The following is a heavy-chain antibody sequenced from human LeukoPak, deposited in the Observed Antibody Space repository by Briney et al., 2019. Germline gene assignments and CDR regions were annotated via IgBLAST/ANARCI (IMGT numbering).Heavy chain of an antibody. Sequence: GGSLRLSCAASGFTFSSHAMSWVRQAPGKGLEWVSAISGGGGSTYYADSVKGRFTISRDNSKNTLYLQMNSLRADDTAVYYCANPGRYSSGWVFPPCFDYWGQGTLVTVSS. CDR2: ISGGGGST. CDR3: ANPGRYSSGWVFPPCFDY. J-gene: IGHJ4*02. CDR1: GFTFSSHA. V-gene: IGHV3-23*01. D-gene: IGHD6-19*01.